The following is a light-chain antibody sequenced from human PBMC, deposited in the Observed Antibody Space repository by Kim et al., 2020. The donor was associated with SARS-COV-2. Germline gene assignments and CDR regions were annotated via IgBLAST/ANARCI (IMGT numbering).Light chain of an antibody. CDR3: NSRDSSGTHLV. J-gene: IGLJ3*02. V-gene: IGLV3-19*01. Sequence: ALGQTVRITCQGDSLRTFSAAWYQQRPGQAPLLLIYDKNTRPSGIPDRFSASTSGNTASLTITGAQTQDEADYYCNSRDSSGTHLVLGGGTQLTVL. CDR1: SLRTFS. CDR2: DKN.